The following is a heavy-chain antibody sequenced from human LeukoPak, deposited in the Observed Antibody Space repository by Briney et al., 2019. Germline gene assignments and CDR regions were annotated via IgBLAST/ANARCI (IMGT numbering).Heavy chain of an antibody. CDR1: GYTFTSYY. CDR2: INPSGGST. J-gene: IGHJ6*03. CDR3: ARGGRPSHYRDYYYYYMDV. V-gene: IGHV1-46*01. D-gene: IGHD4-11*01. Sequence: ASVKVSCKASGYTFTSYYMHWARQAPGQGLEWMGIINPSGGSTSYAQKFQGRVTMTRDTSTSTVYMELSSLRSEDTAVYYCARGGRPSHYRDYYYYYMDVWGKGTTVTVSS.